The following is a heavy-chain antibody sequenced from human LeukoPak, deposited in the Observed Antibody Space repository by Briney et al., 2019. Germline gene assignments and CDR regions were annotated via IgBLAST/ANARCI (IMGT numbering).Heavy chain of an antibody. Sequence: SQTLSLTCAISGDSVSSNSAAWNWIRQSPSRGLEWLGRTYYRSKWYNDYAVSVKSRITINPDTSKNQFSLQLNSVTPEDTAVYYCAQSLGIAVAGGWFDPWGQGTLVTVSS. V-gene: IGHV6-1*01. D-gene: IGHD6-19*01. CDR1: GDSVSSNSAA. CDR3: AQSLGIAVAGGWFDP. CDR2: TYYRSKWYN. J-gene: IGHJ5*02.